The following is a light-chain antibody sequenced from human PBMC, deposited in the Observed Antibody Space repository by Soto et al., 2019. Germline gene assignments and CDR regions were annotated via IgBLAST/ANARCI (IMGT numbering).Light chain of an antibody. CDR3: RQSYSTTWT. Sequence: DIQLTQSPPTLSASVGDKVTITCRASESVRSWLAWYQQKPGKAPKLLIYAASSLQSGVPSRFSGSGSETDFTLTISSLQPEDFATYSCRQSYSTTWTFGQGTKVDIK. V-gene: IGKV1-39*01. CDR1: ESVRSW. J-gene: IGKJ1*01. CDR2: AAS.